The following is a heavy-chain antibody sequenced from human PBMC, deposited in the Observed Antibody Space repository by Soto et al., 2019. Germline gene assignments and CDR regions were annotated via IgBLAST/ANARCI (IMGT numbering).Heavy chain of an antibody. CDR1: GGSISSYY. CDR3: ARGQGAAAGHSNFDY. V-gene: IGHV4-59*12. J-gene: IGHJ4*02. CDR2: IYDSGNT. D-gene: IGHD6-13*01. Sequence: SETPSLTCTVSGGSISSYYWSWIRQPPGKGLEWIGYIYDSGNTYYNPSLKSQFSISVDRSKNQFSLKLSSVTAADTAVYYCARGQGAAAGHSNFDYWGQGALVTVSS.